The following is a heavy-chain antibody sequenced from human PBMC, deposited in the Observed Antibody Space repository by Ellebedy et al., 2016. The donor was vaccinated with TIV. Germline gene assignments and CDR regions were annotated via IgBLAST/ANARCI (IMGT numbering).Heavy chain of an antibody. V-gene: IGHV1-2*02. D-gene: IGHD5-18*01. J-gene: IGHJ4*02. Sequence: ASVKVSCXASGYTFTSYGISWVRQAPGQGLEWMGWINPYSAATHYAQMFQGRVTITRDTSISTVYMELSRLTSDDTAVYYCARDLWELRGYGYGYGEGFDYWGQGTLVTVSS. CDR3: ARDLWELRGYGYGYGEGFDY. CDR1: GYTFTSYG. CDR2: INPYSAAT.